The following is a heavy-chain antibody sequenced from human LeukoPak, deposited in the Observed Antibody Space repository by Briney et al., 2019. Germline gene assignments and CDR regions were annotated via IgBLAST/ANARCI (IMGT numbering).Heavy chain of an antibody. V-gene: IGHV4-59*01. J-gene: IGHJ6*02. CDR2: IYYSGST. Sequence: SETLSLTCTVSGGSISSYYWSWIRQPPGKGLEWIGYIYYSGSTNYNPSLKSRVTISVDTSKNQFPLKLSSVTAADTAVYYCARVNELYYYYGMDVWGQGTTVTVSS. CDR1: GGSISSYY. CDR3: ARVNELYYYYGMDV. D-gene: IGHD1-1*01.